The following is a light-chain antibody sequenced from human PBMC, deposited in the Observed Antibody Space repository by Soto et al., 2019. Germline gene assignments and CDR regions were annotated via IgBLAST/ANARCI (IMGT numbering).Light chain of an antibody. CDR3: QQTYSAPYT. V-gene: IGKV3-15*01. CDR2: DTS. CDR1: QNIGNK. Sequence: EIVMTQSPATLSVSPGGRATLSCRASQNIGNKLAWYQHKPGQAPRVLIYDTSTRAAGIPARFSGSGSETNFTLTISSLQPEDFATYCCQQTYSAPYTFGQGTKLEIK. J-gene: IGKJ2*01.